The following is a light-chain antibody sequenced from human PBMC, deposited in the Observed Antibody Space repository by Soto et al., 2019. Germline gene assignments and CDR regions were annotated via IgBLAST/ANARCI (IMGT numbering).Light chain of an antibody. CDR3: QQYEDIPIT. CDR2: DAS. CDR1: QDISNL. Sequence: DIQMTQAPSSLSASVGDRVTITCQASQDISNLLNWYQQKPGKAPRLLIYDASNLETGVPSRFSGSGSGTDFTFTISSLQPEDIATYYCQQYEDIPITFDQGTRLEIK. V-gene: IGKV1-33*01. J-gene: IGKJ5*01.